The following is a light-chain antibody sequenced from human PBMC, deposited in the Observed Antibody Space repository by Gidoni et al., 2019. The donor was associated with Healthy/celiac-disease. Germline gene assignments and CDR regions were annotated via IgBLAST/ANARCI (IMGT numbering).Light chain of an antibody. Sequence: SYELTQPPPVSVFPGQTASITCSGDKLGDKYACWYQQKPGQSPVLVIYQDSKRPSGIPERFSGSNSGNTATLTISGTQAMDEADYYCQAWDSSVVFGGGTKLTVL. V-gene: IGLV3-1*01. CDR2: QDS. J-gene: IGLJ2*01. CDR3: QAWDSSVV. CDR1: KLGDKY.